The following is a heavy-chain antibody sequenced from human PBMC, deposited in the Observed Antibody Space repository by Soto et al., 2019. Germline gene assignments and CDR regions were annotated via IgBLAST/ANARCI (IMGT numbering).Heavy chain of an antibody. Sequence: GASVKVSCKASGYTFTSYAMHWVRQAPGQRLEWMGWINAGNGNTKYSQKFQGRVTITRDTSASTAYMKLSSLRSEDTAVYYCARDLDRIPGTLDFRGPGITVTVSS. D-gene: IGHD1-7*01. CDR1: GYTFTSYA. CDR2: INAGNGNT. V-gene: IGHV1-3*01. J-gene: IGHJ6*02. CDR3: ARDLDRIPGTLDF.